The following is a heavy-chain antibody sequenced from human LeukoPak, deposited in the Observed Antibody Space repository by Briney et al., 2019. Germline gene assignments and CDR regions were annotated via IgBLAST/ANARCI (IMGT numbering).Heavy chain of an antibody. Sequence: GGSLRLSCAASGFTFSSYWMHWVRQAPGKGLEWVSYISSSGSTIYYADSVKGRFTISRDNGKNLLYLQMNSLRAEDTAVYYCAREGGLYCGGDCYTDSWGQGTLVTVSS. D-gene: IGHD2-21*02. CDR1: GFTFSSYW. CDR2: ISSSGSTI. V-gene: IGHV3-48*04. CDR3: AREGGLYCGGDCYTDS. J-gene: IGHJ4*02.